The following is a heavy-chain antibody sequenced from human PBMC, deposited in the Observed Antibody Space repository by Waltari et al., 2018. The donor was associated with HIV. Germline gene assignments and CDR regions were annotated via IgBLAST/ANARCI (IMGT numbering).Heavy chain of an antibody. CDR2: ISSSSSYI. CDR1: GFTFSSYS. V-gene: IGHV3-21*01. CDR3: ARDGDIGSSSY. J-gene: IGHJ4*02. Sequence: EVQLVESGGGLVKPGGSLRLSCAASGFTFSSYSMNWVRQAPGNGLEGVSSISSSSSYIYYADSVKGRFTISRDNAKNSLYLQMNSLRAEDTAVYYCARDGDIGSSSYWGQGTLVTVSS. D-gene: IGHD6-6*01.